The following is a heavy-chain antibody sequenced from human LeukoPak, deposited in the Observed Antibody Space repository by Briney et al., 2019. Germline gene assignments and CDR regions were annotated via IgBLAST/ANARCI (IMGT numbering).Heavy chain of an antibody. D-gene: IGHD3-16*01. J-gene: IGHJ4*02. CDR1: GFTFSKYW. Sequence: GGSLRLSCAASGFTFSKYWMHWVRLTPGRRLVWVARINGDGSDTTYADSVKGRFTISRDNAKNTVYLQMNSLTAEDTAVYYCTRPWGIWGQGALVTVSS. CDR3: TRPWGI. V-gene: IGHV3-74*03. CDR2: INGDGSDT.